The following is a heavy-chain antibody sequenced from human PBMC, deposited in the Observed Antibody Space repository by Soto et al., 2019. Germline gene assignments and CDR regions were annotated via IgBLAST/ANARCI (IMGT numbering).Heavy chain of an antibody. CDR3: ARNERITIFGVGNYYYYYGMDV. CDR2: IYYSGST. J-gene: IGHJ6*02. CDR1: GGSISSSSYY. D-gene: IGHD3-3*01. V-gene: IGHV4-39*01. Sequence: PSETLSLTCTVSGGSISSSSYYWGWIRQPPGKGLEWIGSIYYSGSTYYNPSLKSRVTISVDTSKNQFSLKLSSVTAADTAVYYCARNERITIFGVGNYYYYYGMDVWGQGTTVTVSS.